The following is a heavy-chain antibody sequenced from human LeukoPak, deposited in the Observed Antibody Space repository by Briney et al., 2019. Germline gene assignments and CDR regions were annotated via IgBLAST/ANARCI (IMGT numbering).Heavy chain of an antibody. CDR1: GGSISSSSYY. V-gene: IGHV4-39*07. D-gene: IGHD5-18*01. CDR2: IYYSGST. J-gene: IGHJ4*02. CDR3: AREWIQLWLRRGSFDY. Sequence: PSETLSLTCTVSGGSISSSSYYWGWIRQPPGKGLEWIGSIYYSGSTYYNPSLESRVTISVDTSKNQFSLKLSSVTAADTAVYYCAREWIQLWLRRGSFDYWGQGTLVTVSS.